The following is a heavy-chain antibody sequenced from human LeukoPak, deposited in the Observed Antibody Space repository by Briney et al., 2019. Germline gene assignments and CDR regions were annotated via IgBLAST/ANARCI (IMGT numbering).Heavy chain of an antibody. CDR1: GFTFSSHA. D-gene: IGHD6-19*01. J-gene: IGHJ4*02. CDR3: ASSASGWYNFDY. CDR2: ITGSGVGT. V-gene: IGHV3-23*01. Sequence: PGGSLRLSCAASGFTFSSHAMTWVRQASGRGLEWVSTITGSGVGTNYADSVKGRFTISRDNSNNTLYLQMNSLRAEDTAVYYCASSASGWYNFDYWGQGTLVTVSS.